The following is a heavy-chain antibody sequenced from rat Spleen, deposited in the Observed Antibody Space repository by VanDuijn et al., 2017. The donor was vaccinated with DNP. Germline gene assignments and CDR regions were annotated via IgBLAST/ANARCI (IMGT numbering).Heavy chain of an antibody. V-gene: IGHV5S10*01. D-gene: IGHD1-6*01. J-gene: IGHJ2*01. CDR1: GFIFSVYN. Sequence: EVQLVESGGGLVQPGRSLKLSCAASGFIFSVYNMAWVRQLPTKRLEWVATIIYDGSRTYYRDSVKGRFTISRDNAKNTLYLQMDSLRSEDTATYYCTTYYGFNSYFFDSWGQGVMVTVSS. CDR2: IIYDGSRT. CDR3: TTYYGFNSYFFDS.